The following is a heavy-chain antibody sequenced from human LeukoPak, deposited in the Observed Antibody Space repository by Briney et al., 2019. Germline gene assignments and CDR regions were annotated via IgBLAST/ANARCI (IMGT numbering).Heavy chain of an antibody. J-gene: IGHJ4*02. V-gene: IGHV3-33*01. Sequence: GSLRLSCAASGFTFSSYGMHWVRQAPGKGLEWVAVIWYDGSNKYYADSVKGRFTISRDNSKNTLYLQMNSLRAEDTAVYYCARDQRQVRGVFDYWGQGTLVTVSS. CDR1: GFTFSSYG. CDR3: ARDQRQVRGVFDY. D-gene: IGHD3-10*01. CDR2: IWYDGSNK.